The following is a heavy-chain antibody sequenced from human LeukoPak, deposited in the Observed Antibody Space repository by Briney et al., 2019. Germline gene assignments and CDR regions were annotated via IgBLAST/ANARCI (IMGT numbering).Heavy chain of an antibody. V-gene: IGHV3-30*03. CDR1: GFTFSDYN. Sequence: GGSLRLSCAASGFTFSDYNMHWVRQAPGKGLEWVAVISYDGSNKYYADSVKGRFTIPRDNSKNTLYLQMNSLRAEDTAVYYCARAGPLYYYYYMDVWGKGTTVTVSS. J-gene: IGHJ6*03. D-gene: IGHD1-14*01. CDR2: ISYDGSNK. CDR3: ARAGPLYYYYYMDV.